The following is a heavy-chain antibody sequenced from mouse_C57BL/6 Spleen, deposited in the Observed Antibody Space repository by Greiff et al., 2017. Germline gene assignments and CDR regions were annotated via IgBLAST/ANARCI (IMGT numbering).Heavy chain of an antibody. Sequence: EVKVVESGAGLVKPGGSLKLSCAASGFTFSSYAMSWVRQTPEKRLEWVAYISSGGDYIYYADTVKGRFTISRDNARNTLYLQMSSLKSEDTAMYYCTREGPLGSSPYYFDYWGQGTTLTVSS. J-gene: IGHJ2*01. CDR3: TREGPLGSSPYYFDY. V-gene: IGHV5-9-1*02. CDR1: GFTFSSYA. D-gene: IGHD1-1*01. CDR2: ISSGGDYI.